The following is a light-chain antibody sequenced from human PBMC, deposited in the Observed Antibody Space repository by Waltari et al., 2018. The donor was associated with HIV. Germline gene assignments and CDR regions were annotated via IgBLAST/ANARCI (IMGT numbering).Light chain of an antibody. J-gene: IGLJ2*01. CDR3: CSYSSSGTVL. V-gene: IGLV2-14*03. Sequence: HSVLTQPASMSGSLGQSITIPCLGSSNDAGGFNYVSWYQQSPDKAPRLVIYDVSNRPSGVSGRFSGSKSGSAASLTISGLQPEDEADYYCCSYSSSGTVLFGGGTRLTVL. CDR2: DVS. CDR1: SNDAGGFNY.